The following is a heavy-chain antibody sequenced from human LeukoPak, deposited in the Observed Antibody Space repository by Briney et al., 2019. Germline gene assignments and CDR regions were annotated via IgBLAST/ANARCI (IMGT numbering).Heavy chain of an antibody. CDR1: GGTFISYA. Sequence: PGDSLQVSCKASGGTFISYAISWVRQAPGQGLEWMGGIIPIFGTANYAQKFQGRVTITADESTSTAYMELSSLRSEDTAVYYCARDLGEDHYWGQGTLVTVSS. V-gene: IGHV1-69*01. CDR2: IIPIFGTA. CDR3: ARDLGEDHY. D-gene: IGHD2-15*01. J-gene: IGHJ4*02.